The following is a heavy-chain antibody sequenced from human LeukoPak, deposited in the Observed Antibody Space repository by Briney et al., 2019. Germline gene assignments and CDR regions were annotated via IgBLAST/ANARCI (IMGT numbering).Heavy chain of an antibody. J-gene: IGHJ4*02. D-gene: IGHD1-1*01. CDR1: GYTFTGYY. Sequence: ASVKLSCKASGYTFTGYYMHWVRQAPGPGLEWMGWINPNSSGTNYAQKFQGRVTMTRDTSISRAYMELSRLRSDDTAVYYCARDPPYNWNDGADNFDYWGQGTLVTVSS. CDR2: INPNSSGT. V-gene: IGHV1-2*02. CDR3: ARDPPYNWNDGADNFDY.